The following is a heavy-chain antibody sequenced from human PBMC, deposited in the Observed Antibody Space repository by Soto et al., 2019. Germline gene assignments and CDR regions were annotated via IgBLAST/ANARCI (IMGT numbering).Heavy chain of an antibody. CDR3: GRGLTLLFQDKRTLVTDY. CDR1: GFTVSSYY. CDR2: IYSGGST. D-gene: IGHD2-21*01. J-gene: IGHJ4*01. Sequence: PGGSLRLSCAASGFTVSSYYMSWVRQAPGKGLEWVAVIYSGGSTYYADSVKGGFTISSDNSENTLYLQMNSMRAEDTTVYYCGRGLTLLFQDKRTLVTDY. V-gene: IGHV3-53*01.